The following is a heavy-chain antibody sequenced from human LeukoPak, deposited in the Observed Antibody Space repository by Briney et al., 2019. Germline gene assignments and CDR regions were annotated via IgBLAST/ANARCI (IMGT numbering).Heavy chain of an antibody. J-gene: IGHJ4*02. CDR1: GFTFRSYS. CDR2: ISTSGSYI. CDR3: ARSHSGSLRDFDY. V-gene: IGHV3-21*01. Sequence: GGSLRLSCAASGFTFRSYSMHWVRQAPGKGLEWVSSISTSGSYIFYADSVKGRFTFSRDNAKNSLYLQMNSLRAEDTAVYYCARSHSGSLRDFDYWGQGTLVTVSS. D-gene: IGHD1-26*01.